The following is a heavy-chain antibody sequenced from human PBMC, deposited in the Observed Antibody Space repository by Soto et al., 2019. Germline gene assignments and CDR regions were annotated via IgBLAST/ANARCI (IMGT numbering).Heavy chain of an antibody. CDR3: ARDDDYGDNGLDY. CDR2: ILDDGSDK. Sequence: QVQLVESGGGVVQPGRSLRLSCAASGFSFSSYGMHWVHQAPGKGLEWVAVILDDGSDKDYTDAVKGRFTISRDNSKNTLYLEMNSQRAEDTAVYYCARDDDYGDNGLDYWGQGTLVTVSS. CDR1: GFSFSSYG. D-gene: IGHD4-17*01. V-gene: IGHV3-33*01. J-gene: IGHJ4*02.